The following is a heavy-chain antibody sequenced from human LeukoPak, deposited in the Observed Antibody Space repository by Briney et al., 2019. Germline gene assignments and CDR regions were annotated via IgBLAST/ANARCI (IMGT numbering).Heavy chain of an antibody. CDR2: IKSKADAGTT. Sequence: GGSLRLSCAASGFTFSNAWMTWVRQAPGKGLEWVGRIKSKADAGTTDYAAPVKGRFTISRDDSKNTLYLQMNSLKTGDTAVYYCATDGGSTGYYGRSDYWGQGTLVTVSS. V-gene: IGHV3-15*01. CDR1: GFTFSNAW. D-gene: IGHD3-22*01. CDR3: ATDGGSTGYYGRSDY. J-gene: IGHJ4*02.